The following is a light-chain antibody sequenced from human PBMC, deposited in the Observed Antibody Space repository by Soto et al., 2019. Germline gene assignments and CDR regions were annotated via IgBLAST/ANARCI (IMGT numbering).Light chain of an antibody. CDR3: QQYGTSPPGT. V-gene: IGKV3-20*01. CDR2: GAS. Sequence: IVLTQSPGTLSLSPGERDTLSCRASQSVSSSYLAWYQQKPGQAPRLLIYGASSRATGIPDRFSGSGSGTDFTLTISRLEPEDFAVYYCQQYGTSPPGTFGQGTKV. J-gene: IGKJ1*01. CDR1: QSVSSSY.